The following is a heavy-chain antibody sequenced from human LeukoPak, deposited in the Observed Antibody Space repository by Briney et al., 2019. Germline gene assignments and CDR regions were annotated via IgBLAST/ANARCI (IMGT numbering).Heavy chain of an antibody. D-gene: IGHD3-16*01. CDR1: GGTFSSYA. Sequence: SVKVSCKASGGTFSSYAISWVRQAPGQGLEWMGGIIPIFGTANYAQKFQGRVTITADESTSTAYMELSRLRSDDTAVYYCARDRIRDYAHDAFDIWGQGTMVTVSS. CDR3: ARDRIRDYAHDAFDI. V-gene: IGHV1-69*13. J-gene: IGHJ3*02. CDR2: IIPIFGTA.